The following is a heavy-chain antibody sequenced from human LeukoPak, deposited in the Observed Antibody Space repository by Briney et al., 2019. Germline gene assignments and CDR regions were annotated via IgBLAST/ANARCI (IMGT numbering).Heavy chain of an antibody. CDR3: ARRAAVVRPRWRSHFDY. V-gene: IGHV4-39*07. CDR1: GGSISSGTYY. CDR2: IYYSGST. Sequence: PSETLSLTCTVSGGSISSGTYYWGWIRQPPGKGLEWIGSIYYSGSTYYNPSLKSRVTISVDTSKNQFSLKLSSVTAADTAVYYCARRAAVVRPRWRSHFDYWGQGTLVTVSS. J-gene: IGHJ4*02. D-gene: IGHD3-16*02.